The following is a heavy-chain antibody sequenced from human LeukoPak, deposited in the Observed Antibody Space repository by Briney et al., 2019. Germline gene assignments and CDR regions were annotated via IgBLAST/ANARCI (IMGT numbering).Heavy chain of an antibody. D-gene: IGHD1-26*01. CDR1: GFTFDDYG. J-gene: IGHJ4*02. Sequence: PGGSLRLSCAASGFTFDDYGMSWVRQAPGKGLEWVANIKEDESEKDYVDSVKGRFAISRDNAKNSLYLQMSSLRAEDTAVYYCATYSGAHHKTFDSWGQGTLVTVSS. V-gene: IGHV3-7*03. CDR3: ATYSGAHHKTFDS. CDR2: IKEDESEK.